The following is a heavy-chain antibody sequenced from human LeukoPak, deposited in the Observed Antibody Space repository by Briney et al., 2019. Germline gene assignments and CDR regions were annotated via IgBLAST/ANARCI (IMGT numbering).Heavy chain of an antibody. CDR2: IRNDESNK. J-gene: IGHJ4*02. D-gene: IGHD2-15*01. CDR3: AKVIGGSSAWYARGFDY. CDR1: GFTLRTYG. Sequence: GGSLRLSCAASGFTLRTYGMHWVRQAPGKGLEWVAFIRNDESNKYCADSVKGRFTISRDNSKNTLYLQMNSLRAEDTAVYFCAKVIGGSSAWYARGFDYWGQGTLVTVSS. V-gene: IGHV3-30*02.